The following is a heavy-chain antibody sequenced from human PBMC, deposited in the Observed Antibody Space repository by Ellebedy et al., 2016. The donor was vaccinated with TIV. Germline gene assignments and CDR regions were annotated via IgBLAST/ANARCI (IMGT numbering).Heavy chain of an antibody. J-gene: IGHJ4*02. CDR3: ARDRGAAFDY. CDR2: ISSSSSYI. D-gene: IGHD6-25*01. Sequence: GESLKISXAASGFTFSSYAMSWVRQAPGKGLEWVSSISSSSSYIYYADSVKGRFTISRDNAKNSLYLQMNSLRAEDTAVYYCARDRGAAFDYWGQGTLVTVSS. V-gene: IGHV3-21*01. CDR1: GFTFSSYA.